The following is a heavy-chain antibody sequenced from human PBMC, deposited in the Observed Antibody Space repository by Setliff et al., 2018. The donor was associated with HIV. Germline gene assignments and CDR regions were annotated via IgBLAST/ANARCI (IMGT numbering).Heavy chain of an antibody. CDR3: ARLPFITIFGVLNGDDGFDI. CDR1: GYIFTGYY. V-gene: IGHV1-2*06. Sequence: ASVKVSCKSSGYIFTGYYVHWVRQAPGQGPEWLGRINPKSGGTRYAQKFQGRVSMTRDTAISTAYMELSRLRSDDSAVYYCARLPFITIFGVLNGDDGFDIWGQGTMVTVSS. CDR2: INPKSGGT. J-gene: IGHJ3*02. D-gene: IGHD3-3*01.